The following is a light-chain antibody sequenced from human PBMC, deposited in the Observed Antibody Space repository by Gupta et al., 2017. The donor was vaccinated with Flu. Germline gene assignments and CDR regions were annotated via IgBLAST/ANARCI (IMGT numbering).Light chain of an antibody. CDR1: SSDVGGYNY. J-gene: IGLJ2*01. CDR3: SSYTSSSTLVV. V-gene: IGLV2-14*04. CDR2: DVS. Sequence: SSDVGGYNYVSWYQQHPGTAPKLMIYDVSNRPSWVSNRFSGSKSGNTASLTISGLQAEYEADYYCSSYTSSSTLVVFGVGTKLTVL.